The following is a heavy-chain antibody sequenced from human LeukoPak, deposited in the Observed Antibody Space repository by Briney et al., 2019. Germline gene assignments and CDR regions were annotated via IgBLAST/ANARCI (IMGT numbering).Heavy chain of an antibody. Sequence: GGSLRLSCAASGFTFSGYAMSWVRLAPGEGLEWVSAITAGGDSTYYAESVKGRFTISKDNLKNMVFLQMSTLRAEDTAIYYCAKSHASIWNVYDYWGQGTLVTVSS. V-gene: IGHV3-23*01. J-gene: IGHJ4*02. CDR2: ITAGGDST. D-gene: IGHD6-13*01. CDR1: GFTFSGYA. CDR3: AKSHASIWNVYDY.